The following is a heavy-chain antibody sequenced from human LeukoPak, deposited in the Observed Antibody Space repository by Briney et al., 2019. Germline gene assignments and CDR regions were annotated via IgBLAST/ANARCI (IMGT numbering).Heavy chain of an antibody. D-gene: IGHD1-1*01. J-gene: IGHJ3*02. CDR3: ARDRRWNAFDI. V-gene: IGHV4-30-2*01. CDR2: IYHSGST. CDR1: GGSISSGGSS. Sequence: SETLSLTCAVSGGSISSGGSSWSWIRQPPGKGLEWIGYIYHSGSTYYNPSLKSRVTISVDRSKNQFSLKLSSVTAADTAVYYCARDRRWNAFDIWGQGTMVTVSS.